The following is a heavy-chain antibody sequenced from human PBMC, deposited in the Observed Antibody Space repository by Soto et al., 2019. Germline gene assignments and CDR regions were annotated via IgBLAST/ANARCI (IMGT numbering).Heavy chain of an antibody. V-gene: IGHV3-30-3*01. Sequence: QVQLVESGGGVVQPGRSLRLSCAASGFTFSSYAMHWVRQAPGKGLEWVAVISYDGSNKYYADSVKGRFTISRDNSKNTLYLQMHSLRAEDTAVYYCAITLWSGYPFPYYYYYYGMDVWGQGTTVTVSS. CDR1: GFTFSSYA. CDR3: AITLWSGYPFPYYYYYYGMDV. J-gene: IGHJ6*02. D-gene: IGHD3-3*01. CDR2: ISYDGSNK.